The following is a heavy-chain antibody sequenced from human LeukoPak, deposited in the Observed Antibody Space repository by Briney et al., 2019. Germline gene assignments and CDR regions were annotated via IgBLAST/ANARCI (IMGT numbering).Heavy chain of an antibody. CDR2: IYPGDSDT. J-gene: IGHJ4*02. CDR3: ARIYSSDRPNYFDS. Sequence: GESLKISCKGSGYNFSRYWIAWVRQMPGKGLEWMGSIYPGDSDTRYSTSFQGQVTISADKSISTAYLQWSSLKASDTAMYYCARIYSSDRPNYFDSWGQGTLVTVSS. D-gene: IGHD6-19*01. V-gene: IGHV5-51*01. CDR1: GYNFSRYW.